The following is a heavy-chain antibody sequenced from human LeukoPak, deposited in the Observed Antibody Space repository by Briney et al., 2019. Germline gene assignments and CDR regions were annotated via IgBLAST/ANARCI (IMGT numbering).Heavy chain of an antibody. Sequence: SQTLSLTCAISGDSVSSNSAAWNWIRQSPSRGLEWLGRTYYRSKWYNDYAVSVKSRITINPDTSKNQFSLQLNSVTPEDTAVYYCARGIVVVPAAMSVYYYYHMDVWGKGTTVTVSS. CDR2: TYYRSKWYN. J-gene: IGHJ6*03. V-gene: IGHV6-1*01. CDR3: ARGIVVVPAAMSVYYYYHMDV. CDR1: GDSVSSNSAA. D-gene: IGHD2-2*01.